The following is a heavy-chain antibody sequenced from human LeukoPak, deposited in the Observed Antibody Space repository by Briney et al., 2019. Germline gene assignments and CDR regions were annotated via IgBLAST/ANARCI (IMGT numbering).Heavy chain of an antibody. CDR3: ARESGGNTPYYFDY. V-gene: IGHV3-30*04. D-gene: IGHD2-2*02. CDR1: GYTFSTYA. Sequence: GGSLRLSCAASGYTFSTYALHWVRQAPGKGLEWVAVISYDDGSNKYYADSVEGRFTISRDNSKNTLYLQMNSLRTEDTAVYYCARESGGNTPYYFDYWGQGTLVTVSS. J-gene: IGHJ4*02. CDR2: ISYDDGSNK.